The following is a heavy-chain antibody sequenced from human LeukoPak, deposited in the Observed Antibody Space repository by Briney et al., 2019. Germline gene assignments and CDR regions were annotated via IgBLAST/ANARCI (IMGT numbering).Heavy chain of an antibody. J-gene: IGHJ4*02. CDR1: GASVSSYN. V-gene: IGHV4-4*08. CDR3: VTEAWGHLGY. CDR2: IHTTGNT. Sequence: SETLSLTCTVSGASVSSYNWGWVRQPPGRGLELIAYIHTTGNTKYSPSLKSRVTISVDTSKNHVSLKVSSVTAADTAVYYCVTEAWGHLGYWGQGTLVTVSS. D-gene: IGHD3-16*01.